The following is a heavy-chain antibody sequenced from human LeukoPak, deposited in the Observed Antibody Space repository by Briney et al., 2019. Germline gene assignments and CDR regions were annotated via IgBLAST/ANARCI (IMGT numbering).Heavy chain of an antibody. CDR2: IYYTGGT. Sequence: PSETLSLTCAVSGGSISGYFWSWSRQPPGKGLEWIGYIYYTGGTIYNPSLRSRVTMSVDVSKNQFSLDLTSVTAADTAVYYCARHDPVGHFLRGMDVWGQGTTVTVSS. D-gene: IGHD2/OR15-2a*01. CDR1: GGSISGYF. J-gene: IGHJ6*02. CDR3: ARHDPVGHFLRGMDV. V-gene: IGHV4-59*08.